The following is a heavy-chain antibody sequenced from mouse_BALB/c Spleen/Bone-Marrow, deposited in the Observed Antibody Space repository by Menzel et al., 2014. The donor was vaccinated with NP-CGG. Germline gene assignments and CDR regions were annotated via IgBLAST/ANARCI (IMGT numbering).Heavy chain of an antibody. CDR3: AREVLRDYFDY. CDR1: GFAFXSYD. Sequence: VQLKESGGGLVKPGGSLKLSCAASGFAFXSYDMSWVRQTPEKRLEWVAYISSGGGSTYYPDTVKGRFTISRDNAKNTLYLQMSSLKSEDTAMYYCAREVLRDYFDYWGQGTTLTVSS. CDR2: ISSGGGST. V-gene: IGHV5-12-1*01. J-gene: IGHJ2*01. D-gene: IGHD1-1*01.